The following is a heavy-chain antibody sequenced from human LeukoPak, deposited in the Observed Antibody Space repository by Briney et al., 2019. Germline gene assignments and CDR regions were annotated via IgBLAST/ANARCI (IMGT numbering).Heavy chain of an antibody. V-gene: IGHV3-21*01. CDR3: ARATYYYGSGSSYAFDI. CDR1: GFTFSSYS. D-gene: IGHD3-10*01. CDR2: ISSSSSYI. J-gene: IGHJ3*02. Sequence: GGSLRLSCAASGFTFSSYSMNWVRQAPWKGLEWVSSISSSSSYIYYADSVKGRFTISRDNAKNSLYLQINSLRAEDTAVYYCARATYYYGSGSSYAFDIWGQGTMVTVSS.